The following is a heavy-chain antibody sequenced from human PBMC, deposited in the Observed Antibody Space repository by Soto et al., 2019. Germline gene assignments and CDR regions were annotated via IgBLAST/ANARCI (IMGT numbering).Heavy chain of an antibody. Sequence: ASVKVSCKASGYTFTSYGISWVRQAPGQGLEWMGWISAYNGNTNYAQKLQGRVTMTTDTSTSTAYMELRSLRSDDTAVYYCARVHIVVVPAARNVFDYWGQGTLVTVSS. V-gene: IGHV1-18*01. CDR2: ISAYNGNT. D-gene: IGHD2-2*01. CDR1: GYTFTSYG. CDR3: ARVHIVVVPAARNVFDY. J-gene: IGHJ4*02.